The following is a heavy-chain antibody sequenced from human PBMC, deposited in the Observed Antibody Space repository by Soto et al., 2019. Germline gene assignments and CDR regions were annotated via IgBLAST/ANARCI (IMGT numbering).Heavy chain of an antibody. CDR2: IYWDDSK. V-gene: IGHV2-5*02. Sequence: QITLKESGPTLVKPTQTLTLTCTFSGFSLTTDRVGVGWIRQPPGEALEWLAFIYWDDSKTYRPTLESRLTITKDTSHTQVALTMTNMDSLNTATYDSADAYGGRSLYWGQGTLVTVSS. J-gene: IGHJ4*02. CDR1: GFSLTTDRVG. CDR3: ADAYGGRSLY. D-gene: IGHD1-26*01.